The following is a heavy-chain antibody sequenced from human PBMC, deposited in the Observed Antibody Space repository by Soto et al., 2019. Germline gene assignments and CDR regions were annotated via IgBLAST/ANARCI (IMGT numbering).Heavy chain of an antibody. J-gene: IGHJ4*02. CDR1: GFKFSNYA. V-gene: IGHV3-23*01. Sequence: XGSLRLSFSAAGFKFSNYAMSWVRQAPGKGLDWVSLISATGGGTYYADSVKGRFTISRDNSHNTLYLQVHSLTAEDTAVYYCAKDRRAGGNSAFYFDFWGQGAQVTVSS. CDR3: AKDRRAGGNSAFYFDF. CDR2: ISATGGGT. D-gene: IGHD3-16*01.